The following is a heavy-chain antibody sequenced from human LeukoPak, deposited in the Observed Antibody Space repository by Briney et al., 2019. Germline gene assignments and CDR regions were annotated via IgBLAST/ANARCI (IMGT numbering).Heavy chain of an antibody. Sequence: GASVKVSCKASGYTFTGYYVHWVRQAPGQGLEWMAWINPNSGGTNYAQKFQGRVTMTRDTSISTAYMELSRLRSDDTAVYYCAGGETTVTYFDYWGQGTLVTVSS. CDR1: GYTFTGYY. CDR2: INPNSGGT. J-gene: IGHJ4*02. V-gene: IGHV1-2*02. D-gene: IGHD4-17*01. CDR3: AGGETTVTYFDY.